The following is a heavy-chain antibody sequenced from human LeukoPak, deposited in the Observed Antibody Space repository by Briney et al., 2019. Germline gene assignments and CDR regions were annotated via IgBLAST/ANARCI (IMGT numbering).Heavy chain of an antibody. Sequence: SETLSLTCTVSGGSISSGSYYWSWIRQPAGKGLEWIGRIYTSGSTNYNPSLKSRVTISVDTSKNQFSLKLSSVTAADTAVYYCARTDFGVVIRYFDYWGQGTLVTVSS. J-gene: IGHJ4*02. CDR1: GGSISSGSYY. D-gene: IGHD3-3*01. CDR2: IYTSGST. CDR3: ARTDFGVVIRYFDY. V-gene: IGHV4-61*02.